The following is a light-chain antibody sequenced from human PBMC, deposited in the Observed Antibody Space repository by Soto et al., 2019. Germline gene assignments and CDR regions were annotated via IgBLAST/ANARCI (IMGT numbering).Light chain of an antibody. CDR1: QSIISSY. Sequence: IVLTQSPGTLSLSKGERATLSCRASQSIISSYLAWYQQKPGQAPRLLIYDASNRATGIPARFSGSGSGTDFTLTISSLEPEDFAVYYCQQRSNWPPITFGQGTRLEIK. V-gene: IGKV3-11*01. CDR2: DAS. J-gene: IGKJ5*01. CDR3: QQRSNWPPIT.